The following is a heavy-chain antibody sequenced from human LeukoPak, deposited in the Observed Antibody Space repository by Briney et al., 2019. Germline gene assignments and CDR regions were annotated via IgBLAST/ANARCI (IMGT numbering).Heavy chain of an antibody. CDR1: GGSISSYY. CDR3: ARYGRQWPNYYFDY. J-gene: IGHJ4*02. D-gene: IGHD6-19*01. V-gene: IGHV4-59*08. CDR2: IYYSGST. Sequence: SETLSLTCTVSGGSISSYYWSWIRQPPGKGLEWIGYIYYSGSTNYNPSLKSRVTISVDTSKNQFSLKLSSVTAADTAVYYCARYGRQWPNYYFDYWGQGTLVTVSS.